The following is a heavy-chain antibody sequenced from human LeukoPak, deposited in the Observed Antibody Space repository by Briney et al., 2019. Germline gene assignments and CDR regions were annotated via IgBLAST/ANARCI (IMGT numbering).Heavy chain of an antibody. V-gene: IGHV3-21*04. CDR2: INSSSSYI. J-gene: IGHJ6*03. Sequence: GGSLRLSCAASGFTFSSYSMNWVRQAPGKGLEWVSSINSSSSYIYYADSVKGRFTISRGNSKNTLYLQMNSLRAEDTAVYYCAKDRRGIQLWASHYMDVWGKGTTVTVSS. CDR1: GFTFSSYS. CDR3: AKDRRGIQLWASHYMDV. D-gene: IGHD5-18*01.